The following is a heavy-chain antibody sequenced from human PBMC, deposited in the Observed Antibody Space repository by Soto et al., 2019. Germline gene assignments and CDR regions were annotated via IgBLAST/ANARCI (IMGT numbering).Heavy chain of an antibody. Sequence: ASVKVSCKASGYTFTSYALHWVRQAPGQRLEWMGWINAGNGNTKSSQMFQGRVTIISDTSASTAYMELSSLRSEETAVYYCERAYAYVWGNRVMGMDVWGQGTSVTVSS. CDR2: INAGNGNT. V-gene: IGHV1-3*01. CDR1: GYTFTSYA. D-gene: IGHD3-16*01. CDR3: ERAYAYVWGNRVMGMDV. J-gene: IGHJ6*02.